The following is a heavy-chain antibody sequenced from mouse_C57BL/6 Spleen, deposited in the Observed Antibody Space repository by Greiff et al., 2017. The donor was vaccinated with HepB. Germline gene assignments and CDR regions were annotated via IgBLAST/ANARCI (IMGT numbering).Heavy chain of an antibody. CDR3: ARGTTGYAMDY. J-gene: IGHJ4*01. CDR1: GYSITSGYY. V-gene: IGHV3-6*01. CDR2: ISYDGSN. D-gene: IGHD1-1*01. Sequence: VQLKESGPGLVKPSQSLSLTCSVTGYSITSGYYWHWIRQFPGNKLAWMGYISYDGSNNYNPSLKNRISITRDTSKNQFFLKLNSVTTEDTATYYCARGTTGYAMDYWGQGTSVTVSS.